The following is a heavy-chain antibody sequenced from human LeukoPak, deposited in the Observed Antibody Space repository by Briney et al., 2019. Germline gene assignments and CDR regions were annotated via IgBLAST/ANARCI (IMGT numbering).Heavy chain of an antibody. D-gene: IGHD6-19*01. CDR1: GFTFDDYG. CDR2: INWNGGST. Sequence: GGSLRLSCAVSGFTFDDYGMSWDRQAPGKGLEWVSGINWNGGSTGYVDSVKGRFTISRDNAKNSLHLQMNSLRAEDTALYYCARDISSGWYFDYWGQGTLVTVSS. J-gene: IGHJ4*02. CDR3: ARDISSGWYFDY. V-gene: IGHV3-20*04.